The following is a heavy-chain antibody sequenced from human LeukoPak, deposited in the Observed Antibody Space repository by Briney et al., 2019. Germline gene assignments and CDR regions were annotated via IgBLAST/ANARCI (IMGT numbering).Heavy chain of an antibody. CDR3: ARDPTSRWSNYYYGMDA. J-gene: IGHJ6*02. CDR1: GGSISSYY. CDR2: IYYSGST. D-gene: IGHD6-13*01. V-gene: IGHV4-59*01. Sequence: SETLSLTCTVSGGSISSYYWSWIRQPPGKGLEWIGYIYYSGSTNYNPSLKSRVTISVDTYKNQFSLKLSSVTAADTAVYYCARDPTSRWSNYYYGMDAWGQGTTVTVSS.